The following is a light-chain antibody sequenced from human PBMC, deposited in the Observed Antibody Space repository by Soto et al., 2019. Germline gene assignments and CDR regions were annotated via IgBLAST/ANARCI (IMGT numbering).Light chain of an antibody. CDR1: QSVSSSY. Sequence: EIVLTPSPATLSLSPVERATLSCRASQSVSSSYLAWYQQKPGQAPRLLIYGASTRATGIPARFSGSGSGTDFTLTISSLEPEDSAVYYCQQRHMWPITFGQGTRLEIK. V-gene: IGKV3D-20*02. CDR2: GAS. J-gene: IGKJ5*01. CDR3: QQRHMWPIT.